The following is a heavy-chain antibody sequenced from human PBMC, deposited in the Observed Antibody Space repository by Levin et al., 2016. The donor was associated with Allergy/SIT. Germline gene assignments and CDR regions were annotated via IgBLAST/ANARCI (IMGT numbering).Heavy chain of an antibody. CDR3: ARDLSYEGSGSSPLDY. J-gene: IGHJ4*02. CDR1: GFTFSRHG. D-gene: IGHD3-10*01. V-gene: IGHV3-33*01. Sequence: GESLKISCAASGFTFSRHGMHWVRQAPGKGLEWVAVIWYDGSNKYYADSVKGRFTISRDNSNNTLYLQMDSLRAEDTAVYYCARDLSYEGSGSSPLDYWGQGTLVTVSS. CDR2: IWYDGSNK.